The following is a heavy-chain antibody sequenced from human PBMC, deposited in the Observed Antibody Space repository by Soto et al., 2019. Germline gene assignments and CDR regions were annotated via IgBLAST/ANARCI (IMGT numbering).Heavy chain of an antibody. CDR3: ASLGYCSGGSCYGMDV. CDR1: GYTFTSYY. Sequence: GASVKVSFKASGYTFTSYYMHWVRQAPGQGLEWMGIINPSGGSTSYAQKFQGRVTMTRDTSTSTVYMELSSLRSEDTAVYYCASLGYCSGGSCYGMDVWGQGTTVTVSS. J-gene: IGHJ6*02. D-gene: IGHD2-15*01. CDR2: INPSGGST. V-gene: IGHV1-46*01.